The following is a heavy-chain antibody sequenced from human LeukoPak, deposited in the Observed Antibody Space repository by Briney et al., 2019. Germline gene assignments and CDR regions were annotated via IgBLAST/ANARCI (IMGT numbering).Heavy chain of an antibody. J-gene: IGHJ5*02. CDR2: ISSSGSTI. V-gene: IGHV3-11*01. CDR1: GFTFSDYY. Sequence: GGSLRLSCAASGFTFSDYYMGWIRQAPGKGLEWVSYISSSGSTIYYADSVKGRFTISRDNAKNSLYLQMNSLRAEDTAVYYCARSIRGFWSGYVNWFDPWGQGTLVTVSS. D-gene: IGHD3-3*01. CDR3: ARSIRGFWSGYVNWFDP.